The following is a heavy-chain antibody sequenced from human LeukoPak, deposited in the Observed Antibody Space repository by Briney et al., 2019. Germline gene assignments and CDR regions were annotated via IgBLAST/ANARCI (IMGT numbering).Heavy chain of an antibody. CDR3: ARGGQLVPAVDY. V-gene: IGHV1-8*01. Sequence: ASVKVSCKASGYTFTSYDINWVRQATGQGLEWMGWMNPNSGNTGYARKFQGRVTMTRNTSISTAYMELSSLRSEDTAVYYCARGGQLVPAVDYWGQGTLVTVSS. CDR1: GYTFTSYD. J-gene: IGHJ4*02. CDR2: MNPNSGNT. D-gene: IGHD6-6*01.